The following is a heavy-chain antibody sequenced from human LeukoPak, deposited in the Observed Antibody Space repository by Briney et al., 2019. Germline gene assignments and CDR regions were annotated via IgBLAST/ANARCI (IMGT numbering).Heavy chain of an antibody. Sequence: SETLSLTCDVYGGSFSGYYWSWIRQPPGKGLERIGEINHSGSTNYNPSLKSRVTISVDTSKNQFSLKLSSVTAADTAVYYGARRYDYVWGSYRPYFDYWGQGTLVTVSS. V-gene: IGHV4-34*01. CDR1: GGSFSGYY. D-gene: IGHD3-16*02. CDR2: INHSGST. CDR3: ARRYDYVWGSYRPYFDY. J-gene: IGHJ4*02.